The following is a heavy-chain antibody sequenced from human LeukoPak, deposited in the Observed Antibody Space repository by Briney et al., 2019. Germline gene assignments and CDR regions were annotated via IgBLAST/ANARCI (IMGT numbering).Heavy chain of an antibody. V-gene: IGHV5-51*01. Sequence: GESLKISCKGSGYSFSSYWIGWVRQMPGKGLEWMGIIYPGDSDTRYSPSFQGQVTISADRSITTAYVQWSSLQASDTAMYYCARHLGAAVVSPLGHWGQGTLVTVSS. J-gene: IGHJ4*02. CDR2: IYPGDSDT. CDR3: ARHLGAAVVSPLGH. CDR1: GYSFSSYW. D-gene: IGHD5-18*01.